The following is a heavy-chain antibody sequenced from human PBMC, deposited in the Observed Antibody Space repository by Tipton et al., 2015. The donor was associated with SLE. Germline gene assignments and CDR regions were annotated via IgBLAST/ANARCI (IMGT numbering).Heavy chain of an antibody. CDR2: IHNSGRA. CDR3: ARGREWNWSPYYMDV. CDR1: GGSIDDHY. V-gene: IGHV4-59*11. Sequence: TLSLTCAISGGSIDDHYWSWVRLLPGNGLEWIANIHNSGRANYNPSLENRVTISVDTSRNQFSLTLNSVTAADTGIYYCARGREWNWSPYYMDVWGKGTTVTVSS. J-gene: IGHJ6*03. D-gene: IGHD1-1*01.